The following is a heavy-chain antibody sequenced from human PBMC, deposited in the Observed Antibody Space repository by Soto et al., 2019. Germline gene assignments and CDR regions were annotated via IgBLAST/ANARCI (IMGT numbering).Heavy chain of an antibody. V-gene: IGHV1-3*01. CDR2: INAGNGNT. Sequence: ASVKVSCKASGYTFTSYAMHWVRQAPGQRLEWMGWINAGNGNTKYSQKFQGRVTITRDTSASTAYMELSSLRSEDTAVYYCARDWEDYGDSYYYYGMDVWVPETLLVTVSS. CDR3: ARDWEDYGDSYYYYGMDV. D-gene: IGHD4-17*01. J-gene: IGHJ6*02. CDR1: GYTFTSYA.